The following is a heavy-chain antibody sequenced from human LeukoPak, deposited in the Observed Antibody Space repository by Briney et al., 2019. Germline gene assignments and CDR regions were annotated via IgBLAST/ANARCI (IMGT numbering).Heavy chain of an antibody. D-gene: IGHD3-3*01. CDR1: GYTFTGYY. Sequence: ASVKVSCKASGYTFTGYYMHWVRQARGQGLEWMGWINPNSGGTNYAQKFQGRVTMTRDTSISTAYMELSRLRSDDTAVYYCASGRITIFGVVENWFDPWGQGTLVTVSS. J-gene: IGHJ5*02. CDR3: ASGRITIFGVVENWFDP. CDR2: INPNSGGT. V-gene: IGHV1-2*02.